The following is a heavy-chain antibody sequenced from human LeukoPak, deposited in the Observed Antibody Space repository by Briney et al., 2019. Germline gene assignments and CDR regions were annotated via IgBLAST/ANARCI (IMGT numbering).Heavy chain of an antibody. Sequence: GGSLRLSRAASGFTFSSYSMNWVRQAPGKGLEWVSSISSSSSNIFYADSVKGRFTISRDNDKNSLYLQMNSLRAEDTAVYYCASLIVGAIDNWGQGTLVTVSS. V-gene: IGHV3-21*01. CDR1: GFTFSSYS. CDR3: ASLIVGAIDN. CDR2: ISSSSSNI. D-gene: IGHD1-26*01. J-gene: IGHJ4*02.